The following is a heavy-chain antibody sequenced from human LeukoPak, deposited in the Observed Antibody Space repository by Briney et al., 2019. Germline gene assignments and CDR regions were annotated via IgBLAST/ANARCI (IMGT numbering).Heavy chain of an antibody. CDR1: GFTFDDYA. J-gene: IGHJ4*02. CDR3: ARASETIKSSVAAFYYFDY. CDR2: ISWNSGSI. D-gene: IGHD6-6*01. Sequence: GGSLRLSCAASGFTFDDYAMHWVRQAPGKALEWVSDISWNSGSIGYADSVKGRFTISRDNAKNSLYLQMNSLRAEDTALYYCARASETIKSSVAAFYYFDYWGQGTLVTVSS. V-gene: IGHV3-9*01.